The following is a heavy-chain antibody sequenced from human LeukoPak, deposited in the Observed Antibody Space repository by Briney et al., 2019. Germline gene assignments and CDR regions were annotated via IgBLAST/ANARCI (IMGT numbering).Heavy chain of an antibody. CDR1: GYSISAGFH. J-gene: IGHJ6*03. Sequence: PSETLSLTCTVSGYSISAGFHWGWIRQSPGKGLEWLVSMHPTGITYYNPSLKSRVTISLDTSKNQFSLNLISVTAADTAVYYCARRGYQPPHYYVDVWGKGTAVTVSS. CDR3: ARRGYQPPHYYVDV. D-gene: IGHD2-2*01. V-gene: IGHV4-38-2*02. CDR2: MHPTGIT.